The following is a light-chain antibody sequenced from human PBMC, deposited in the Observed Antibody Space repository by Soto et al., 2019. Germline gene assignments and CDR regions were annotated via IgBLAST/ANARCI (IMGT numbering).Light chain of an antibody. J-gene: IGKJ1*01. V-gene: IGKV3-20*01. CDR3: QQYGSSPRT. CDR2: LAS. CDR1: QSVSSNS. Sequence: EIVLTQSPGTLSLSPGDRATLSCRASQSVSSNSLAWYQQKPGQAPRLLIYLASTRATGIPDRFSGSWSGTDYTITINRLEPEEFAVYYCQQYGSSPRTFGQGTKVEVK.